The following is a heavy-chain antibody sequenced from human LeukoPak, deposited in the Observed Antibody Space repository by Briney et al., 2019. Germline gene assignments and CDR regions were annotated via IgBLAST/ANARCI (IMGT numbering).Heavy chain of an antibody. D-gene: IGHD3-10*01. CDR1: GFTFSSYS. J-gene: IGHJ5*02. CDR3: ARHRTMVRGDYNWFDP. V-gene: IGHV3-48*04. CDR2: ISSSSTI. Sequence: PGGSLRLSCAASGFTFSSYSMNWVRQAPGKGLEWVSYISSSSTIYYADSVKGRFTISRDNAKNSLYLQMNSLRAEDTAVYYCARHRTMVRGDYNWFDPWGQGTLVTVSS.